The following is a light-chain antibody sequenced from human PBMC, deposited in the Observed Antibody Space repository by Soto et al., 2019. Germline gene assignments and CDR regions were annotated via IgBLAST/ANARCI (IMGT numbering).Light chain of an antibody. CDR1: QSVSSSY. CDR3: QQYGSSYT. CDR2: GAS. Sequence: DNVLTQSPGTLSLSPGERVTLSCRASQSVSSSYLAWYQQKSGQAPRLLVYGASIRAIGIPDRFSGSGSGTDFTLTISGLEPEDFAVYYCQQYGSSYTFGQGTKVEIK. V-gene: IGKV3-20*01. J-gene: IGKJ2*01.